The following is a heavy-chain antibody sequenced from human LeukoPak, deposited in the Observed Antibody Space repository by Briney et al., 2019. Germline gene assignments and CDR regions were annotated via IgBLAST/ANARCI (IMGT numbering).Heavy chain of an antibody. D-gene: IGHD6-13*01. CDR2: ISHDGSNK. Sequence: GGSLRLSCAASGFTFSSYAIHWVRQAPGKGLEWVAVISHDGSNKNYADSAKGRFTVSRDNSKNTLYLQMNSLRGEDTAVYYCARAPGSSTSWSYFDFWGQGTLVTVSS. V-gene: IGHV3-30-3*01. J-gene: IGHJ4*02. CDR1: GFTFSSYA. CDR3: ARAPGSSTSWSYFDF.